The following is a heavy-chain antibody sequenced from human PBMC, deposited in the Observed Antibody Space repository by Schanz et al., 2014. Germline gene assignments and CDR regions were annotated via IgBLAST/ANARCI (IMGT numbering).Heavy chain of an antibody. CDR3: ARGDMVRGVFDY. CDR1: GFTFSTYA. Sequence: VQLVESGGGLVQPGGSLRLCCVASGFTFSTYAMHWVRQAPGKGLGWLAVISSDGFNKFYADSVKGRFTISRDNSKNTLYLQMNSLRTEDTAVYYCARGDMVRGVFDYWGQGTLVTVSS. J-gene: IGHJ4*02. D-gene: IGHD3-10*01. V-gene: IGHV3-30*04. CDR2: ISSDGFNK.